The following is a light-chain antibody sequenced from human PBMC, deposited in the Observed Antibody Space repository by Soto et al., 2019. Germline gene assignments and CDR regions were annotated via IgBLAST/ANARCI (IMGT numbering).Light chain of an antibody. V-gene: IGKV3-20*01. CDR1: QSVSSSY. Sequence: EIVLTQSPGTLSLSPGERATLSCRASQSVSSSYLAWYQQKPGQAPRLLIYGASSRATGIPDRFSGSGSGTDFTLTISRLEPEDCAVYYCQQYGRSTITFGQGTRLES. CDR3: QQYGRSTIT. CDR2: GAS. J-gene: IGKJ5*01.